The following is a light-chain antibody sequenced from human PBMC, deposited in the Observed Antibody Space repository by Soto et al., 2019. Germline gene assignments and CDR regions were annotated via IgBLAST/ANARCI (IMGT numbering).Light chain of an antibody. CDR1: ARDIGGYTF. CDR3: SAHGGTNPYV. J-gene: IGLJ1*01. V-gene: IGLV2-8*01. Sequence: QSALTQPPSASGSPGQSVAISCTGTARDIGGYTFVSWYQQHPGKAPKLLIYDVNKRPSGVSDRFSGSKSGNTASLTVSGLQAEDEADYYCSAHGGTNPYVFGTGTKLTVL. CDR2: DVN.